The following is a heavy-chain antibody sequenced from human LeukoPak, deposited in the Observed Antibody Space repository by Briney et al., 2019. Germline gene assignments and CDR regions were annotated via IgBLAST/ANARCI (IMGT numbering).Heavy chain of an antibody. CDR1: GFTFSSYA. CDR2: IRGNGGST. V-gene: IGHV3-23*01. Sequence: GGSLRLSCAASGFTFSSYAMSWVRQAPGKGLEWVSAIRGNGGSTYYADSVKGRFTISRDNSRNAVFLQMISPRDDDTAIYYCAKIERWLVHGFDLWGRGTLVTVSS. CDR3: AKIERWLVHGFDL. J-gene: IGHJ2*01. D-gene: IGHD6-19*01.